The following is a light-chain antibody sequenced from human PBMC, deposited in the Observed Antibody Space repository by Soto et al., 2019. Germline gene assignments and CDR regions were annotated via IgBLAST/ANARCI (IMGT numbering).Light chain of an antibody. J-gene: IGKJ2*01. CDR3: QQYNSWPPVT. V-gene: IGKV3-15*01. CDR2: GAS. CDR1: QSVSIN. Sequence: EIVMTQSPATLSVSPGERATLSCRASQSVSINLAWYQQKPGQAPRLLIYGASTRATGIPARFSGSGSGTEFTLIISSLQYEDFAVYYCQQYNSWPPVTFGQGTKLEIK.